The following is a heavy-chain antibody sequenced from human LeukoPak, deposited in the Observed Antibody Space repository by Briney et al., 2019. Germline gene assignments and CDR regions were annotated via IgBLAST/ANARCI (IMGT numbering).Heavy chain of an antibody. CDR3: ARDFGTTVTTFGAVDI. J-gene: IGHJ3*02. D-gene: IGHD4-17*01. CDR2: TFISGYC. Sequence: PGGSLRLSCAASGFTVSSNYISWVRQAPGKGLEWVSVTFISGYCNYADSVKGRFTISRDNSKNTLSLQMNSLRAEDTAVYYCARDFGTTVTTFGAVDIWGQGTKVIVSS. V-gene: IGHV3-66*01. CDR1: GFTVSSNY.